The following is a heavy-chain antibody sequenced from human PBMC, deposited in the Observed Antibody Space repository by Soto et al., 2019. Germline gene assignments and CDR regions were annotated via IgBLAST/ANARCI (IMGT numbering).Heavy chain of an antibody. Sequence: GGSLRLSCISSGFTFRTYTMNWVRQAPGKGLEWVSGIRGFSPYTFYAESVKGRFTISRDNTKNSLYLQMNSLRAEDTAVYYCARDRGYDAHDYYYNAMDVWGQGTTVTVSS. CDR3: ARDRGYDAHDYYYNAMDV. CDR2: IRGFSPYT. D-gene: IGHD2-15*01. J-gene: IGHJ6*02. V-gene: IGHV3-21*01. CDR1: GFTFRTYT.